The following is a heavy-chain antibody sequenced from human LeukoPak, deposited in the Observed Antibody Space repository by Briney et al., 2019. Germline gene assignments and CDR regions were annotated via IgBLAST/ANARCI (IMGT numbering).Heavy chain of an antibody. CDR1: GGSISSGSYY. V-gene: IGHV4-61*02. D-gene: IGHD6-19*01. CDR2: IYTSGST. CDR3: ASTKPGYSSGWPRNYYYYYMDV. J-gene: IGHJ6*03. Sequence: SQTLSLTCTVSGGSISSGSYYWSWIRQPAGKGLEWIGRIYTSGSTNYNPSLKSRVIISVDTSKNPFSLKLSSVTAADTAVYYCASTKPGYSSGWPRNYYYYYMDVWGKGTTVTVSS.